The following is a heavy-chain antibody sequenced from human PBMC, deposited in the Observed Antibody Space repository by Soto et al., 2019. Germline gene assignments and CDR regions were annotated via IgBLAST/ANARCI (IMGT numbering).Heavy chain of an antibody. CDR1: GYTFTSYY. CDR2: INPSGGST. J-gene: IGHJ4*02. D-gene: IGHD5-18*01. Sequence: ASVKVSCKASGYTFTSYYMHWVRQAPGQGLEWMGIINPSGGSTSYAQKFQGRVTMTRDTSTSTVYMELSSLRSEDTAVYYCARDGRGYSYGYLDAPPHRFDYWGQGTLVTSPQ. CDR3: ARDGRGYSYGYLDAPPHRFDY. V-gene: IGHV1-46*01.